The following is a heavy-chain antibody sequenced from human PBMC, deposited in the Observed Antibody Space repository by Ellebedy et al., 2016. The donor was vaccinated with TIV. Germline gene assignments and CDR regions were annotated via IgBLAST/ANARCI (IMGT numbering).Heavy chain of an antibody. J-gene: IGHJ5*01. Sequence: GESLKISCAASGFTFSSYAMTWVRQAPGKGLEWISAISGSGGSTYYADSVKGRFTISRDNSKNTLYLQMNSLRAEDTAVYYCATPASAVAGDWFDSWGQGTLVTVSS. D-gene: IGHD6-19*01. CDR2: ISGSGGST. V-gene: IGHV3-23*01. CDR1: GFTFSSYA. CDR3: ATPASAVAGDWFDS.